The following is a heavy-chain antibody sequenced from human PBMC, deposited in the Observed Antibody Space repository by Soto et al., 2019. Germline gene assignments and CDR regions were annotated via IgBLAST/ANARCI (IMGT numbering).Heavy chain of an antibody. CDR1: GFTFGSYD. V-gene: IGHV3-13*04. CDR2: IDTAGDT. D-gene: IGHD2-2*01. J-gene: IGHJ4*02. CDR3: VRGGTSCYDCQFDY. Sequence: EVQLVESGGGLVQPGGSLRLSCAASGFTFGSYDMHWVRQAIGKGLEWVSVIDTAGDTYYAGSVKGRFTISRDVAKNSLYLQMNSLRAGDTAVYYCVRGGTSCYDCQFDYWGQGTLVTVSS.